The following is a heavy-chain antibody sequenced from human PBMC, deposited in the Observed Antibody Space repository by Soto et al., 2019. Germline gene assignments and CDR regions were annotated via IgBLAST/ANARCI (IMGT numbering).Heavy chain of an antibody. CDR1: GYTFTSYD. CDR2: MNPNSGNT. V-gene: IGHV1-8*01. Sequence: ASVKVSCKASGYTFTSYDINWVRQATGQGLEWMGWMNPNSGNTGYAQKFQGRVTMTRNTSISTAYMELSSLRSEDTAVYYCARDIVVVMTGYYYGMDVWGQGTTVTISS. CDR3: ARDIVVVMTGYYYGMDV. J-gene: IGHJ6*02. D-gene: IGHD3-22*01.